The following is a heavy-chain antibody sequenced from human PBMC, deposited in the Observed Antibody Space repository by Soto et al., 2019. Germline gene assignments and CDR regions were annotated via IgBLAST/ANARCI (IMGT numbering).Heavy chain of an antibody. V-gene: IGHV3-7*03. CDR1: GFTFSSYW. CDR3: AKDGVRFVVVPAVHFDY. CDR2: IKKDGSEK. Sequence: PGGSLRLSCAASGFTFSSYWMSWVRQSPGKGLEWVANIKKDGSEKYYVDSVKGRFTVSRDNAKKSLYLQMDSLRVEDTAVYYCAKDGVRFVVVPAVHFDYWGQGTLVTVSS. D-gene: IGHD2-2*01. J-gene: IGHJ4*02.